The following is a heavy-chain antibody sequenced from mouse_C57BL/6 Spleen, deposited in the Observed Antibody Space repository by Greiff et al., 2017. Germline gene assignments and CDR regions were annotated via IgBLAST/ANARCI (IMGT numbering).Heavy chain of an antibody. Sequence: EVKVVESGGGLVQPGGSMKLSCVASGFTFSNYWMNWVRQSPEKGLEWVAQIRLKSDNYATHYAESVKGRFTISRDDSKSSVYLQMNNLRAEDTGIYYCTEGKNSNWFAYWGQGTLVTVSA. J-gene: IGHJ3*01. D-gene: IGHD2-5*01. CDR2: IRLKSDNYAT. CDR3: TEGKNSNWFAY. V-gene: IGHV6-3*01. CDR1: GFTFSNYW.